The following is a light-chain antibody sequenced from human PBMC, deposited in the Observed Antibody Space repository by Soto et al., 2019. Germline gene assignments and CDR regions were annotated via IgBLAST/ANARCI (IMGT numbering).Light chain of an antibody. V-gene: IGLV2-14*01. J-gene: IGLJ1*01. CDR1: SSDVGVYNY. Sequence: QSALTQPASVSGSPGQSITISCTGTSSDVGVYNYVSWYQQHPGKAPKLMIYEVSNRPSGVSNRFSGSKSGNTASLTISGLQAEDEADYYCSSYTSSSTLSVFGIGTKLTVL. CDR3: SSYTSSSTLSV. CDR2: EVS.